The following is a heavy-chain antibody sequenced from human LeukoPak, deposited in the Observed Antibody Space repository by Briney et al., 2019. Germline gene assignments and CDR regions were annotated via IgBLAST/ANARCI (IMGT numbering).Heavy chain of an antibody. CDR2: INHSGST. D-gene: IGHD3-10*01. CDR3: AREIGSGSYYNVPYYFDY. Sequence: SETLSLTCAVYGGSFSGYYWSWIRQPPGKGLEWIGEINHSGSTNYNPSLKSRVTMSADTSKNQFSLKLSSVTAADTAVYYCAREIGSGSYYNVPYYFDYWGQGTLVTVSS. J-gene: IGHJ4*02. V-gene: IGHV4-34*01. CDR1: GGSFSGYY.